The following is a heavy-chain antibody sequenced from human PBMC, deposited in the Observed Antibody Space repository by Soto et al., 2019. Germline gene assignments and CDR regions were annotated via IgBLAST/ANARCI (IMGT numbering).Heavy chain of an antibody. CDR3: AKKGSDVFEI. J-gene: IGHJ3*02. V-gene: IGHV5-51*01. Sequence: GESLKISFKASGYNFATYWIGWVRQMPGKGLEWMGLIFPADSDTRYSPSFQGQVTISADKSINTAYLQWSSLKASDTAIYYCAKKGSDVFEIWGQGTMVTVSS. CDR2: IFPADSDT. CDR1: GYNFATYW.